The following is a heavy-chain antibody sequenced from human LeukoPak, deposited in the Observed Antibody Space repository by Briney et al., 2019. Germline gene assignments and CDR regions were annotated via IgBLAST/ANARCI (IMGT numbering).Heavy chain of an antibody. V-gene: IGHV1-3*01. CDR3: ARDSPVSGDWFDP. J-gene: IGHJ5*02. D-gene: IGHD4-17*01. CDR1: GYTFTSYA. Sequence: ASVKVSCKASGYTFTSYAMHWVRQAPGQRLEWMGWINAGNGNTKYSQKFQSRVTITRDTSASTAYMELSSLRSEDTAVYYCARDSPVSGDWFDPWGQGTLVTVSS. CDR2: INAGNGNT.